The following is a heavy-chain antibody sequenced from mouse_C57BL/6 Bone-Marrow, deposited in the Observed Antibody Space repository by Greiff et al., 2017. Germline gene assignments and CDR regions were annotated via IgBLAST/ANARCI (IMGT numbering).Heavy chain of an antibody. CDR1: GFTFSSYA. J-gene: IGHJ3*01. CDR3: ARACNYYYFDF. Sequence: EVKLVESGEGLVKPGGSLKLSCAASGFTFSSYAMSWVRQTPEKRLEWVAYISSGSGYIYYADTVKGRFTISRDNARNTLYLQMSSLKSEDPAMYDCARACNYYYFDFWGKGTLVTVSA. D-gene: IGHD1-1*01. V-gene: IGHV5S21*01. CDR2: ISSGSGYI.